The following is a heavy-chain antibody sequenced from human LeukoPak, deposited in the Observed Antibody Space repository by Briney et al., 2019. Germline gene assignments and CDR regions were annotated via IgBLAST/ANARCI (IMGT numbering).Heavy chain of an antibody. V-gene: IGHV3-23*01. Sequence: GGSLRLSCAASGFTFSSYALSWVRQAPGKGLEWVSGTSSSGSGGSTYYADSVKGRFTISRHNSKNTLYLQMNSLRAEDTAVYYCARDQDWGQGTLVTVSS. CDR2: TSSSGSGGST. CDR1: GFTFSSYA. J-gene: IGHJ4*02. CDR3: ARDQD.